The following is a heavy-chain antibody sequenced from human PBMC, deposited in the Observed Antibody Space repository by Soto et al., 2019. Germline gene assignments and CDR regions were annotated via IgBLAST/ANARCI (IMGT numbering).Heavy chain of an antibody. CDR3: AHRITVVRGVPFYTHNWCDP. D-gene: IGHD3-10*01. CDR1: GFSLSTSGVG. J-gene: IGHJ5*02. Sequence: QITLKESGPTLVKPTQTLTLTCTFSGFSLSTSGVGVGWIRQPPGKALEWLALIYWDDDKRYSPSLKSRLTITKDTSKNQVVLTMTNMDPVDTATYYCAHRITVVRGVPFYTHNWCDPWGQGTLVTVSS. V-gene: IGHV2-5*02. CDR2: IYWDDDK.